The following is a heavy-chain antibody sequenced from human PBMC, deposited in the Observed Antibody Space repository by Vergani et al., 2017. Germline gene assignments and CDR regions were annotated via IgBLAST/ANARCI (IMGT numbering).Heavy chain of an antibody. CDR3: ASGKYYSDSTSHFRGRYFDV. Sequence: QMQLQESGPGLVKASETLSLTCTVSGDSIISRSSYWGWLRHPPGKGLEWIGSIYNSGNGDSSSSLTSRVTISADTSKNQFSLRLTSVTAADTAVYYCASGKYYSDSTSHFRGRYFDVWGRGTLVTVPS. CDR1: GDSIISRSSY. J-gene: IGHJ2*01. V-gene: IGHV4-39*01. D-gene: IGHD3-16*01. CDR2: IYNSGNG.